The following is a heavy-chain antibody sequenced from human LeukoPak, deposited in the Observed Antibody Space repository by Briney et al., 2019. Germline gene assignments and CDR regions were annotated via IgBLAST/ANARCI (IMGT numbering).Heavy chain of an antibody. V-gene: IGHV3-43D*03. D-gene: IGHD2-2*01. CDR2: ISWDGGST. CDR3: AKDIGYCSSTSCYYYYMDV. CDR1: GFTFDDYA. J-gene: IGHJ6*03. Sequence: PGGSLRLSCAASGFTFDDYAMHWVRQAPGKDLEWVSLISWDGGSTYYADSVKGRFTISRDNSKNSLYLQMNSLRAEDTALYYCAKDIGYCSSTSCYYYYMDVWGKGTTVTVSS.